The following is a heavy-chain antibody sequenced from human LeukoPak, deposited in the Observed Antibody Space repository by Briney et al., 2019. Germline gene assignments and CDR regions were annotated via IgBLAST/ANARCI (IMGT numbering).Heavy chain of an antibody. CDR2: IYPGDSDT. D-gene: IGHD5-24*01. J-gene: IGHJ4*02. CDR3: ARRGRDGYNTYYFDY. Sequence: GESLKISCKGSGYSFTTYWIGWVRQIPGKGLEWMGIIYPGDSDTSYSPSFQGQVTFSADKSISTAYLQWSSLKASDTAMYYCARRGRDGYNTYYFDYWGQGTLVTVSS. CDR1: GYSFTTYW. V-gene: IGHV5-51*01.